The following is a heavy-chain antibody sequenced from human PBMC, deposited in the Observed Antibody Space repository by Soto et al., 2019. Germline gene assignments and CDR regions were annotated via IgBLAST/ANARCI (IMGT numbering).Heavy chain of an antibody. D-gene: IGHD3-3*01. Sequence: LRLSCVASGFSFSNYNMNWVRQAPGKGLEWVSYITDSSDTVHYADSVRGRFTISRDNAESSLYLQMNSLRDEDTAVYFCARDFGHGYYLDYWGRGTLVTVS. CDR2: ITDSSDTV. CDR1: GFSFSNYN. J-gene: IGHJ4*02. V-gene: IGHV3-48*02. CDR3: ARDFGHGYYLDY.